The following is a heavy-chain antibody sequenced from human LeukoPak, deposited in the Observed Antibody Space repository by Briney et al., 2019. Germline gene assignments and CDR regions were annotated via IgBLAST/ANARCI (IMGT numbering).Heavy chain of an antibody. V-gene: IGHV3-23*01. CDR3: AKDPIPYYYDSSGYPDFDY. CDR2: ISSTGGDT. D-gene: IGHD3-22*01. Sequence: GGSLRLSCAASGFTFSSYAMSWVRQAPGKGLEWVSAISSTGGDTFYSDSVKGRFTISRDNSKNTLYLQMNSLRAEDTAVYYCAKDPIPYYYDSSGYPDFDYWGQGTLVTVSS. CDR1: GFTFSSYA. J-gene: IGHJ4*02.